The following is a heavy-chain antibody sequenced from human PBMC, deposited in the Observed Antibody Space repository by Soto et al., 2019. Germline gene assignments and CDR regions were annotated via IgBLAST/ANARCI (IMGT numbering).Heavy chain of an antibody. CDR2: ISGSGGST. CDR1: GFTFSSYA. CDR3: AKVRQYDFWSGYKKPDFDY. J-gene: IGHJ4*02. V-gene: IGHV3-23*01. Sequence: GGSLRLSCAASGFTFSSYAMSWVRQAPGKGLEWVSAISGSGGSTYYADSVKGRFTISRDNSKNTLYLQMNSLRAEDTAVYYCAKVRQYDFWSGYKKPDFDYWGQGTLVTVSS. D-gene: IGHD3-3*01.